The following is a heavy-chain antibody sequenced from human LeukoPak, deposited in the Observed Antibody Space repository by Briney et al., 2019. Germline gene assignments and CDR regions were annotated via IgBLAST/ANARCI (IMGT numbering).Heavy chain of an antibody. Sequence: GASVKVSCKASGGTFSSYAISWVRQAPGQGLEWMGGIIPIFGTANYAQKFQGRVTITADESTSTAYMELSSLRSEDTAVYYCARGKGAAAGLSYYYYYMDVWGKGTTVTVSS. CDR2: IIPIFGTA. V-gene: IGHV1-69*13. D-gene: IGHD6-13*01. CDR1: GGTFSSYA. CDR3: ARGKGAAAGLSYYYYYMDV. J-gene: IGHJ6*03.